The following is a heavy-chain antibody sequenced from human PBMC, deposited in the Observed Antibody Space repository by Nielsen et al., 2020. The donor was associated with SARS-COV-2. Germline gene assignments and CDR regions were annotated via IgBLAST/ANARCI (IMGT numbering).Heavy chain of an antibody. CDR1: GLIFSSSW. D-gene: IGHD2-2*01. V-gene: IGHV3-7*01. CDR2: INEDGSVV. J-gene: IGHJ5*02. Sequence: GESLKISCAASGLIFSSSWMVWVRQAPGKGLEWVANINEDGSVVNYVDSVKGRFTISRDNAGKSLYLQMNSLRAEDTAVYYCARDCGVSCHWFNPWGQGTLVTVSS. CDR3: ARDCGVSCHWFNP.